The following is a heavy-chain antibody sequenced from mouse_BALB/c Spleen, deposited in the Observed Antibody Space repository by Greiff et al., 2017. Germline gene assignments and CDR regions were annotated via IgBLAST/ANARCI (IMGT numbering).Heavy chain of an antibody. V-gene: IGHV2-9*02. CDR3: ARYYGDDGMDY. D-gene: IGHD2-2*01. CDR1: GFSLTSYG. CDR2: IWAGGST. J-gene: IGHJ2*01. Sequence: QAQLKESGPGLVAPSQSLSITCTVSGFSLTSYGVHWVRQPPGKGLEWLGVIWAGGSTNYNSALMSRLSISKDNSKSQVFLKMNSLQTDDTAMYYCARYYGDDGMDYWGQGTTLTVSS.